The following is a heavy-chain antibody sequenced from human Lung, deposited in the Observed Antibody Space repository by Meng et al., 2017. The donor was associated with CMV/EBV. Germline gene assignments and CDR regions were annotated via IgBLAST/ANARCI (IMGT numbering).Heavy chain of an antibody. Sequence: SXVASGFTFSGYSMNWVRQTPGKGLEWVSSITSRSSNTYYSDSVKGRFTISRDNAKNSLYLQMNSLRDEDTAVYYCARDQIRGVVGARPRGPGDLWGQGTXVTVSS. CDR1: GFTFSGYS. CDR3: ARDQIRGVVGARPRGPGDL. V-gene: IGHV3-21*01. D-gene: IGHD1-26*01. J-gene: IGHJ4*02. CDR2: ITSRSSNT.